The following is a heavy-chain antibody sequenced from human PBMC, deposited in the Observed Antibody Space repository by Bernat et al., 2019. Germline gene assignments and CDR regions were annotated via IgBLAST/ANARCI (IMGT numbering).Heavy chain of an antibody. Sequence: QVQLQESGPGLVKPSETLSLTCTVSGGSISSYYWSWIRQPPGKGLEWIGYIYYSGSTYYNPSLKSRVTISVDTSKNQFSLKLSSVTATDTAVYYCAREVDYYGSGRSDAFDIWGQGTMVTVSS. CDR1: GGSISSYY. V-gene: IGHV4-59*12. D-gene: IGHD3-10*01. CDR2: IYYSGST. J-gene: IGHJ3*02. CDR3: AREVDYYGSGRSDAFDI.